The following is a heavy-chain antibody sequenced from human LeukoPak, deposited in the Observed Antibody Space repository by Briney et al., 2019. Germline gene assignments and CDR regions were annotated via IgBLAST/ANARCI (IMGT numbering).Heavy chain of an antibody. CDR1: GYSISSGYY. V-gene: IGHV4-61*01. CDR2: IYYSGST. Sequence: SETLSLTCTVSGYSISSGYYWGWIRQPPGKGLEWIGYIYYSGSTNYNPSLKSRVTISVDTSKNQFSLKLSSVTAADTAVYYCAREIPKRFDPWGQGTLVTVSS. J-gene: IGHJ5*02. CDR3: AREIPKRFDP.